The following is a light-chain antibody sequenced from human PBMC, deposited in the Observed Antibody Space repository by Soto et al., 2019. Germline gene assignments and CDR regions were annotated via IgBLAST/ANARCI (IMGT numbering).Light chain of an antibody. CDR2: DNN. CDR1: SSNVGRNY. J-gene: IGLJ2*01. Sequence: QSVLTQPPSVSAAPGQKVTISCSGSSSNVGRNYVSWYQQLPGTAPKLLIYDNNKRPSGIPDRFSGSKSGTSATLDITGLQTGDEADYYCATWDRSLSVYVLFGGGTKLTVL. CDR3: ATWDRSLSVYVL. V-gene: IGLV1-51*01.